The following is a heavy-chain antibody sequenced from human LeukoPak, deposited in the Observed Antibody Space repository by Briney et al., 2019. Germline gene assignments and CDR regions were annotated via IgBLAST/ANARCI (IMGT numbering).Heavy chain of an antibody. Sequence: GGSPRLSCAASGFTFSRYWMHWVRQAPGKGLVWVSRIKGDGSTTSHADSVKGRFTISRDNAKNTLYLQMNSLRAEDTAVYYCARDPYCTGGDCYSFDPWGQGTLVTVSS. J-gene: IGHJ5*02. CDR1: GFTFSRYW. V-gene: IGHV3-74*01. D-gene: IGHD2-8*02. CDR3: ARDPYCTGGDCYSFDP. CDR2: IKGDGSTT.